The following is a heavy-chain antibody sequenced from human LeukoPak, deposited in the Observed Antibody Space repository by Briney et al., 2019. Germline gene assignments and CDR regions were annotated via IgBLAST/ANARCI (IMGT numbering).Heavy chain of an antibody. V-gene: IGHV3-66*02. Sequence: GGSLRLSCAASGFTVSSNYMSWVRQAPGKGLEWVSVIYNGGSTYYADSAKGRFTISRDNSKNTLYLQMNSLRAEDTAVYYCARAPGYCSSTSCPGLDYWGQETLVTVSS. CDR2: IYNGGST. CDR3: ARAPGYCSSTSCPGLDY. J-gene: IGHJ4*02. D-gene: IGHD2-2*01. CDR1: GFTVSSNY.